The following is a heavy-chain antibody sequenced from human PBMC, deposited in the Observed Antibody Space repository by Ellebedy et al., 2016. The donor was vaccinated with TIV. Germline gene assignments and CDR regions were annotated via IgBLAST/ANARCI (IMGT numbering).Heavy chain of an antibody. Sequence: GGSLRLXCKGSGYSFTSYWIGWVRQMPGKGLEWMGIIYPGDSDTRYSPSFQGQVTISADKSISTAYLQWSSLKASDTAMYYCALVDFWSGYYPTPFDYWGQGTLVTVSS. CDR1: GYSFTSYW. D-gene: IGHD3-3*01. V-gene: IGHV5-51*01. CDR2: IYPGDSDT. CDR3: ALVDFWSGYYPTPFDY. J-gene: IGHJ4*02.